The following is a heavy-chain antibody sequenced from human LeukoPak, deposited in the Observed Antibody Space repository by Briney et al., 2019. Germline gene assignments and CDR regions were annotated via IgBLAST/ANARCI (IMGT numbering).Heavy chain of an antibody. CDR1: GFTFSSYG. J-gene: IGHJ4*02. CDR2: IWYDGSNK. CDR3: ARDPAAMVTGYFDY. V-gene: IGHV3-33*01. Sequence: PGGSLGLSCAASGFTFSSYGMHWVRQAPGKGLEWVAVIWYDGSNKYYADSVKGRFTISRDNSKNTLYLQMNSLRAEDTAVYYCARDPAAMVTGYFDYWGQGTLVTVSS. D-gene: IGHD5-18*01.